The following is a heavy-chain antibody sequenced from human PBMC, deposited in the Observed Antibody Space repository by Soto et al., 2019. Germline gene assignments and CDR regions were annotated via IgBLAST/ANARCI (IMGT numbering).Heavy chain of an antibody. Sequence: GGSLRLACAASGFTFSSYAMSWVRQAPGKGLEWVSVISGSGGITYYADSVKGRFTISRDNSKNTLYLQMNSLRAEDTAVYYCARRGYCSTINCYVAGSPQLDHWGQGTLVTVSS. V-gene: IGHV3-23*01. CDR2: ISGSGGIT. D-gene: IGHD2-2*01. CDR3: ARRGYCSTINCYVAGSPQLDH. CDR1: GFTFSSYA. J-gene: IGHJ4*02.